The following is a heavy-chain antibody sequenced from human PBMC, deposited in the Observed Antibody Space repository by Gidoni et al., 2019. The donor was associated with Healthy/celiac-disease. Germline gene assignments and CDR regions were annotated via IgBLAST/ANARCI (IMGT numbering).Heavy chain of an antibody. V-gene: IGHV1-2*06. J-gene: IGHJ4*02. D-gene: IGHD3-10*01. Sequence: QVHLVQSGAVVMKPGASVKASCKASGYTFTGYYMPWGRQAPGQGLEWMGRINPNSGGTNYAQELQGRVTMTRDTSISTAYMELSRLRADDTAVYYCASTLEGTLYYFDYWGQGTLVTVSS. CDR1: GYTFTGYY. CDR2: INPNSGGT. CDR3: ASTLEGTLYYFDY.